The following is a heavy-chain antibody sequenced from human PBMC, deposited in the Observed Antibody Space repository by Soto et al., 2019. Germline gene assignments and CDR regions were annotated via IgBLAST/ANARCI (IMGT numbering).Heavy chain of an antibody. D-gene: IGHD3-22*01. V-gene: IGHV4-39*01. Sequence: PSETLSLTCTVSGDSISSGLYYWAWIRQPPGKGLEWIGSIFYGGSTFYNPSLKSRVTLSVVTSKNQFSLKLTSVTAADTAVYYCARQQYYDSSGFSGPRYFDYWGQGSLVTVSS. CDR2: IFYGGST. CDR3: ARQQYYDSSGFSGPRYFDY. CDR1: GDSISSGLYY. J-gene: IGHJ4*02.